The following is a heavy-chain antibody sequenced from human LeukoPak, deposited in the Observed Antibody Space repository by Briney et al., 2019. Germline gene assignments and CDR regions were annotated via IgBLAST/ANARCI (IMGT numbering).Heavy chain of an antibody. V-gene: IGHV3-9*03. CDR2: ISWNSGSI. Sequence: GGSLRLSCAASGFTFDDYAMHWVRQAPGKGLEWVSGISWNSGSIGYADSVKGRFTISRDNAKNSLYLQMNSLRAEDMALYYCAKGGYDSSGYYYYYYMDVWGKGTTVTVSS. J-gene: IGHJ6*03. D-gene: IGHD3-22*01. CDR1: GFTFDDYA. CDR3: AKGGYDSSGYYYYYYMDV.